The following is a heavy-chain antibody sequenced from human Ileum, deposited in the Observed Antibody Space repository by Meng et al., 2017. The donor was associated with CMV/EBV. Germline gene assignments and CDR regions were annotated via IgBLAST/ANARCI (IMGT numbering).Heavy chain of an antibody. CDR3: ARLLGEWVAPTGFDY. D-gene: IGHD3-16*01. J-gene: IGHJ4*02. V-gene: IGHV4-38-2*02. CDR2: MYYSGNS. CDR1: GYAITNSDY. Sequence: SETLSLTCSIFGYAITNSDYWGWVRQPPGKFLEWIGSMYYSGNSHYSPFLKSRVTMSMDMSKNPFFLRLGLVTASDTATDYCARLLGEWVAPTGFDYWGPGALVTVSS.